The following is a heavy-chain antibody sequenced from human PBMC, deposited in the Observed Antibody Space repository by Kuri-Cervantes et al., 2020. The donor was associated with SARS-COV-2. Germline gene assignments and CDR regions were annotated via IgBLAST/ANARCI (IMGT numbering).Heavy chain of an antibody. CDR2: INHSGST. CDR1: GGSFSGYY. V-gene: IGHV4-34*01. Sequence: GSLRPSCAVYGGSFSGYYWSWIRQPPGKGLDWIGEINHSGSTNYNPSLKSRVTISVDTSKHQFSLKLSSVTAADTAVYYCARGVGAAVAGTLITIYYYYGMDVWGQGTPVTVSS. CDR3: ARGVGAAVAGTLITIYYYYGMDV. D-gene: IGHD6-19*01. J-gene: IGHJ6*02.